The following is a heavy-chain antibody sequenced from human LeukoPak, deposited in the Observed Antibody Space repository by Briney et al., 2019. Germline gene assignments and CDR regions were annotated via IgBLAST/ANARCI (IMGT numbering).Heavy chain of an antibody. J-gene: IGHJ3*02. CDR2: IGAYNGNT. CDR1: GYTFTSYG. Sequence: ASVKVSCKASGYTFTSYGISWVRQAPGQGLEWMGWIGAYNGNTNYAQKLQGRVTMTTDTSTSTAYMELRSLRSDDTAVYYCARRMVVKDAFDIWGQGTMVTVSS. D-gene: IGHD2-15*01. CDR3: ARRMVVKDAFDI. V-gene: IGHV1-18*01.